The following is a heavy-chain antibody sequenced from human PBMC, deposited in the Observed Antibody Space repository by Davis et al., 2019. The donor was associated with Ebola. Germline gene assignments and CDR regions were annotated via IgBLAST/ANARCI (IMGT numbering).Heavy chain of an antibody. D-gene: IGHD3-22*01. CDR3: ARSTMTQDAFDI. Sequence: ASVKVSCKASGYTFTNYAINWVRQAPGQGLEWMGWINTNTGNPMYAQAFTGRFLFSLDTSINTPYLQISSLKAEDTAVYYCARSTMTQDAFDIWGQGTMVTVSS. V-gene: IGHV7-4-1*02. CDR1: GYTFTNYA. J-gene: IGHJ3*02. CDR2: INTNTGNP.